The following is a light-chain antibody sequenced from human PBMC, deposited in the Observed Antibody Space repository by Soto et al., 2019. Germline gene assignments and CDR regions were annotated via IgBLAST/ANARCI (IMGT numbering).Light chain of an antibody. CDR2: GAS. CDR1: QSVGSN. J-gene: IGKJ1*01. Sequence: EIVMTQSPATLSVSPGDRAALSCRASQSVGSNLAWYQQKPGQAPRLLIYGASNRATGIPARFSGSGSGTEFTLTISRLQSEDFAIYFCQQYNNWPPDRTFGQGTKVEIK. V-gene: IGKV3-15*01. CDR3: QQYNNWPPDRT.